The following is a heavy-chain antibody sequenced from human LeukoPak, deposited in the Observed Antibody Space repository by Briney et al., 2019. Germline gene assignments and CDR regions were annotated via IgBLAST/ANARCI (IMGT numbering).Heavy chain of an antibody. CDR1: GFSFDSYS. CDR3: ARESSGTYPDYFDF. V-gene: IGHV3-48*04. Sequence: GGSLRLSCAASGFSFDSYSMNWVRQAPGKGLEWVSYISGSGSIKYYAESVKGRFTTSRDNTNNSLYLQVNRLRAEDTAVYYCARESSGTYPDYFDFWGQGTLVTVSS. CDR2: ISGSGSIK. D-gene: IGHD1-26*01. J-gene: IGHJ4*02.